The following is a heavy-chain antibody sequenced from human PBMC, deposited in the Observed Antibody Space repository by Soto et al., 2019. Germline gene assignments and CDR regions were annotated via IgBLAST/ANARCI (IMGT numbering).Heavy chain of an antibody. J-gene: IGHJ4*02. Sequence: EVQLVESGGGLVQPGGSLRLSCAASGFTVSSNYMTWARQAPGKGLEWVSNIYSGGTTSYADSVKGRFTISRDNSKNTLFLQMNSLRDDDTAVYYCASGASGNYRWGQGTLVTVSS. V-gene: IGHV3-66*01. CDR1: GFTVSSNY. CDR2: IYSGGTT. CDR3: ASGASGNYR. D-gene: IGHD3-10*01.